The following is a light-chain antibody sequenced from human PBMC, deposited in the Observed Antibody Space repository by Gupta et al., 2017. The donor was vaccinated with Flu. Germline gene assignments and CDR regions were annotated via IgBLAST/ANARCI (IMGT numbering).Light chain of an antibody. CDR1: HAIRNS. CDR3: QNYGSVPYT. J-gene: IGKJ2*01. Sequence: NRVTITYGSSHAIRNSLAWYQHKPGKAPQLLIYSASTLQSGVPSRFSGSGSGTDFTLTISSLQPEDVAAYYCQNYGSVPYTFGQGTRLEI. CDR2: SAS. V-gene: IGKV1-27*01.